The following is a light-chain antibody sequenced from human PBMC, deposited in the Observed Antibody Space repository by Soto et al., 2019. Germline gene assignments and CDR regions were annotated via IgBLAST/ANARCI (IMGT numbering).Light chain of an antibody. J-gene: IGKJ1*01. V-gene: IGKV1-5*03. CDR3: QHYNSYSEA. CDR2: KAS. CDR1: QTISSW. Sequence: DIQMTQSPSTLSGSVGDRVTITCRASQTISSWLAWYQQKPGKAPKLLIYKASTLKSGVPSRFSGSGSGTECTHTVSSLQPDDLATYYCQHYNSYSEAFGQGTKVELK.